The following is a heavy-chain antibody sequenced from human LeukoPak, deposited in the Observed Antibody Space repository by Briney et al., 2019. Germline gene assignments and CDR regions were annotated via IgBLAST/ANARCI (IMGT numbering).Heavy chain of an antibody. V-gene: IGHV1-46*01. D-gene: IGHD6-13*01. CDR2: INPSGGST. Sequence: ASVTVSCKASGYIFTSYYMYWVRQAPGQGLEWMGIINPSGGSTSYAQKFQGRVTMTRDTSTSTVYMELSSLRSEDTAVYYCFAWTAAGDFDYWGQGTLVTVSS. J-gene: IGHJ4*02. CDR1: GYIFTSYY. CDR3: FAWTAAGDFDY.